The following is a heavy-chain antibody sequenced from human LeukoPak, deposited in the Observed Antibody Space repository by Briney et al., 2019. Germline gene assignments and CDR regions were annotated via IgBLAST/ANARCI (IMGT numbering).Heavy chain of an antibody. CDR2: IYYSGST. V-gene: IGHV4-59*01. D-gene: IGHD6-13*01. CDR3: ARETGYSIFD. CDR1: GGSISSYY. J-gene: IGHJ4*02. Sequence: KPSETLSLTCTVSGGSISSYYWSWLRQPPGKGLEWIGYIYYSGSTNYNPSLKSRVTISVDTSKNQFSLKLSSVTAADTAVYYCARETGYSIFDWGQGTLVTVSS.